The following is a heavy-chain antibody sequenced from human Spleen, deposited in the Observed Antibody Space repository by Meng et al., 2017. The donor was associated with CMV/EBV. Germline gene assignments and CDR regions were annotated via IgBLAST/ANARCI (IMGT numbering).Heavy chain of an antibody. Sequence: GGSLRLSCAASGFDFNSYGMNWVRQAPGKGLEWVSTITNRGGGYNTYYADSVKGRFTISRDSSKTTLYLQMNSLRAEDTAVYYCAKRAYDRGGAHPIWGQGTMVTVSS. CDR3: AKRAYDRGGAHPI. D-gene: IGHD3-22*01. CDR1: GFDFNSYG. CDR2: ITNRGGGYNT. J-gene: IGHJ3*02. V-gene: IGHV3-23*01.